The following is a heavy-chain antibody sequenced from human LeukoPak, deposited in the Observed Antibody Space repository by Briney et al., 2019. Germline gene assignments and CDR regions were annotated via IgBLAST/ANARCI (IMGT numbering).Heavy chain of an antibody. CDR2: ISGSGVNT. CDR1: GFTFSSYA. D-gene: IGHD3-3*01. J-gene: IGHJ4*02. Sequence: GGSLRLSCAASGFTFSSYAMTWVRQAPGKGLEWVSVISGSGVNTYYADSVKGRFTISRDNSKNTLYLQMNSLRAEDTAVYYCVRDNWSAYFDYWGQGTLVTVSS. CDR3: VRDNWSAYFDY. V-gene: IGHV3-23*01.